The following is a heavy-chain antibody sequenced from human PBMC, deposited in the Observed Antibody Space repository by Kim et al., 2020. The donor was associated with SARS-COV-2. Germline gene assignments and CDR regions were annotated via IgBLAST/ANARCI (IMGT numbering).Heavy chain of an antibody. CDR2: IYYSGST. CDR3: ARQTTYYYDSSGPPIDY. D-gene: IGHD3-22*01. Sequence: SETLSLTCTVSGGSISSSSYYWGWIRQPPGKGLEWIGSIYYSGSTYYNPSLKSRVTISVDTSKNQFSLKLSSVTAADTAVYYCARQTTYYYDSSGPPIDYWGQGTLVTVSS. CDR1: GGSISSSSYY. V-gene: IGHV4-39*01. J-gene: IGHJ4*02.